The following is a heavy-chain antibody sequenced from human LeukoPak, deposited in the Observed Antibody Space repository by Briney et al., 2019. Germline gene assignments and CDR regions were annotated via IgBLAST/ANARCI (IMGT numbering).Heavy chain of an antibody. CDR1: GFTFSSYG. D-gene: IGHD6-19*01. CDR2: ISYDGSNK. V-gene: IGHV3-30*18. Sequence: GGSLRLSCAASGFTFSSYGMHWVRQAPGKGLEWVAVISYDGSNKYYADSVKGRFTISRDNSKNTLYPQMNSLRAEDTAVYYCAKDLLGSGWHYFDYWGQGTLVTVSS. CDR3: AKDLLGSGWHYFDY. J-gene: IGHJ4*02.